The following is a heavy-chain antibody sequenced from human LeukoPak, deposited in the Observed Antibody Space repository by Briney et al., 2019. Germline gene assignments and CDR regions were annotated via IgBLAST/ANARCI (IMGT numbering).Heavy chain of an antibody. CDR2: FDPEDGET. J-gene: IGHJ4*02. D-gene: IGHD3-22*01. CDR1: GYTLTELS. V-gene: IGHV1-24*01. CDR3: ATDDLPHYYDSSGYWGY. Sequence: GASVTVSCTVSGYTLTELSMHWVRQAPGKGLEWMGGFDPEDGETIYAQKFQGRVTMTEDTSTDTAYMELSSLRSEDTAVYYCATDDLPHYYDSSGYWGYWGQGTLVTVSS.